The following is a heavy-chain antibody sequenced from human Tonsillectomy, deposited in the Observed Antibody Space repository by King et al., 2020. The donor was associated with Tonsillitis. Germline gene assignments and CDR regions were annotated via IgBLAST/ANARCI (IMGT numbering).Heavy chain of an antibody. D-gene: IGHD6-13*01. V-gene: IGHV4-59*01. Sequence: VQLQESGPGLVKPSETLSLMCTVSGGSINSYYWSWIRQPPGKGLEWIGYIYYSGSTNYNPSLKIRVTISVDTSKNQFSLKLTSVTAADTAVYFCARDKGYSSSPFAYWGQGTLVTVSS. CDR1: GGSINSYY. CDR2: IYYSGST. J-gene: IGHJ4*02. CDR3: ARDKGYSSSPFAY.